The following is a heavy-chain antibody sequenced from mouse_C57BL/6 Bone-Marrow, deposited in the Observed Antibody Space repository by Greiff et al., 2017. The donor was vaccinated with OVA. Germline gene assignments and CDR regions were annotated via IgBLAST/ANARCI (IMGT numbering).Heavy chain of an antibody. V-gene: IGHV14-3*01. D-gene: IGHD1-1*01. J-gene: IGHJ4*01. CDR3: ARGNFGSSFYAMDY. Sequence: VQLKQSVAELVRPGASVKLSCTASGFNIKNTYMHWVKQRPEQGLAWIGRIDPANDNTKYAPKFQGKATMTADPSSNTAYLQLSSLSSEDTAVYCCARGNFGSSFYAMDYWGQGTSVTVSS. CDR1: GFNIKNTY. CDR2: IDPANDNT.